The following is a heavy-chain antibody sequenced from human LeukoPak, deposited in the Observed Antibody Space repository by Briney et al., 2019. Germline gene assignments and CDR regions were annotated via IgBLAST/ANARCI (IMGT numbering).Heavy chain of an antibody. CDR1: GFTFGDYA. J-gene: IGHJ3*02. CDR2: IRCKAPGGTT. D-gene: IGHD2-2*01. V-gene: IGHV3-49*04. CDR3: TSDHIHCSSTSCYAPGAFDI. Sequence: GGSVRLSCTASGFTFGDYAMSWVRQAPGKGLERVGFIRCKAPGGTTAYAASVEGRFTISRDDSKSIAYLQMNSLKTEDTAVYYCTSDHIHCSSTSCYAPGAFDIWGQGTMVCVSS.